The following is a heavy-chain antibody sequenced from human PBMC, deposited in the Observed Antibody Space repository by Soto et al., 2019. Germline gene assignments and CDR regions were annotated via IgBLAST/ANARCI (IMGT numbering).Heavy chain of an antibody. CDR1: GYKFSNHD. V-gene: IGHV1-18*01. CDR2: ISAYNGNT. J-gene: IGHJ6*02. D-gene: IGHD6-19*01. CDR3: ARDADASGWYHYGFDV. Sequence: ASVKVSCKASGYKFSNHDFSWVRQAPGQGLEWMGMISAYNGNTNYAQNLQGRVTMTTDTSTSTAYMELRSLRSDDTAVYYCARDADASGWYHYGFDVWGQGTLVTVSS.